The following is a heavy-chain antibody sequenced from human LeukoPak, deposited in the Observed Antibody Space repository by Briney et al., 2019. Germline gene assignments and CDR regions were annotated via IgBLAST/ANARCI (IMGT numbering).Heavy chain of an antibody. CDR2: IYYSGST. V-gene: IGHV4-39*01. D-gene: IGHD3-22*01. J-gene: IGHJ4*02. CDR1: GGSISSSSYY. Sequence: SETLSLTCTVSGGSISSSSYYWGWIRQPPGKGLEWIGSIYYSGSTYYNPSLKSRVTISVDTSKNQFSLNLSSVTAADTAVYYCRVFHSSGCLDYWGQGTLVTVSS. CDR3: RVFHSSGCLDY.